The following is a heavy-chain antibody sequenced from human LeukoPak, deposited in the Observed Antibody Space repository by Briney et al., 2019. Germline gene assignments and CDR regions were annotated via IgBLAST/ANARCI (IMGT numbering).Heavy chain of an antibody. CDR1: GGXFSGYY. Sequence: LSLTCAVYGGXFSGYYCSWIRQPPGKGLEWVSYISSGGGGIYYADSVKGRFTISRDNAKNSLYLQMSSLRAEDTAVYYCAREGAAADGFDIWGPGTMVTVSS. J-gene: IGHJ3*02. CDR3: AREGAAADGFDI. V-gene: IGHV3-11*04. CDR2: ISSGGGGI. D-gene: IGHD6-25*01.